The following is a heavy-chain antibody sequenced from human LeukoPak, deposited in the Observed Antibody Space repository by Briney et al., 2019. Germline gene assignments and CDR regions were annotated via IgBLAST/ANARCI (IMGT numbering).Heavy chain of an antibody. CDR1: GSTFTSYY. D-gene: IGHD3-10*01. J-gene: IGHJ4*02. V-gene: IGHV1-46*01. CDR2: INPSGGST. CDR3: ARDSGMVRGTVDY. Sequence: GASVKVSCKSSGSTFTSYYMYWVRQAPGQGLEWMGIINPSGGSTSYAQKFQARVTMTRDTSTSTVYMELSSLRSEDTAVYYCARDSGMVRGTVDYWGQGTLVTVSS.